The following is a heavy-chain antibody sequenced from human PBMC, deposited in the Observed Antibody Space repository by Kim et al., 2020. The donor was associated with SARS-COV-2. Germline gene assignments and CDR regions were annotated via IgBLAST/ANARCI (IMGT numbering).Heavy chain of an antibody. D-gene: IGHD3-16*01. CDR2: I. J-gene: IGHJ4*02. CDR3: ARDHDWGFDY. V-gene: IGHV3-48*02. Sequence: IFYADSGRGRFTVARDNGKNSLYLQMDSLRDDDMAVYFCARDHDWGFDYWGQGIMVTVSS.